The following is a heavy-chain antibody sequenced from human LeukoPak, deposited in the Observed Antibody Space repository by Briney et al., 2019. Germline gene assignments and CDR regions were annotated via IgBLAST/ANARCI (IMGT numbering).Heavy chain of an antibody. CDR1: GGSFSGYY. CDR2: INHSGST. CDR3: ARHEVQLEPFDY. D-gene: IGHD1-1*01. J-gene: IGHJ4*02. Sequence: PSETLSLTCAVYGGSFSGYYWSWIRQPPGKGLEWIGEINHSGSTNYNPSLKSRVTISVDTSKNQYSLKLSSVTAADTAVYYCARHEVQLEPFDYWGQGTLVTVSS. V-gene: IGHV4-34*01.